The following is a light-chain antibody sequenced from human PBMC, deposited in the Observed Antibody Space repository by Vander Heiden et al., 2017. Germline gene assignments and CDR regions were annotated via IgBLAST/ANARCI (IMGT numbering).Light chain of an antibody. J-gene: IGKJ4*01. CDR2: WAS. Sequence: DIVMTQSPDSLAVSLGERATINCKSSQSVLYSSNNKNYFAWYQQKPGQPPKLLIYWASTRESGVPDRFSGSGSGRDFTLTISSLQAEDVAVYYCQQYYNPPLTFGGGTKVEIK. CDR3: QQYYNPPLT. V-gene: IGKV4-1*01. CDR1: QSVLYSSNNKNY.